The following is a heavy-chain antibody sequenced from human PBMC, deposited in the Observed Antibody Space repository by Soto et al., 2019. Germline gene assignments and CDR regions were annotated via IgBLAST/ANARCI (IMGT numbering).Heavy chain of an antibody. Sequence: SLRLSCAASGFTFSSYAMSWVRQAPGKGLEWVSAISGSGGSTYYADSVKGRFTISRDNSKNTLYLQMNSLRAEDTAVYYCAKGTRLGELSPDYWGQGTLVTVSS. D-gene: IGHD3-16*02. J-gene: IGHJ4*02. CDR1: GFTFSSYA. V-gene: IGHV3-23*01. CDR2: ISGSGGST. CDR3: AKGTRLGELSPDY.